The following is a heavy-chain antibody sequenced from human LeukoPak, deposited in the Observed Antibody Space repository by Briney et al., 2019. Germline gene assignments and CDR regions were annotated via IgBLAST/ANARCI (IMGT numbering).Heavy chain of an antibody. V-gene: IGHV3-33*06. CDR3: AKARYSYDHYYFDY. J-gene: IGHJ4*02. CDR1: GFTFSSYG. D-gene: IGHD5-18*01. CDR2: IWYDGSNK. Sequence: PGGSLRLSCAASGFTFSSYGMHWVRQAPGKGLEWVAVIWYDGSNKYYADSVKGRFPISRDNSKNTLYLQMNSLRAEDTAVYYCAKARYSYDHYYFDYWGQGTLVTVSS.